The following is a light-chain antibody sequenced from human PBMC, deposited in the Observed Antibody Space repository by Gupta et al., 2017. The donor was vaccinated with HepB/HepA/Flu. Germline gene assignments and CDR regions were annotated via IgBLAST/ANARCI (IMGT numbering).Light chain of an antibody. CDR2: GAS. CDR3: QQYGSSPRWT. CDR1: QSVSSSY. Sequence: EIVFTHCAGTVSLSAGATATLTCSASQSVSSSYLAWYQQKLGQAPRPLISGASIRDTGIPDRFSGSGFGTQFTITSSRREQEDFAVYYSQQYGSSPRWTFGQGTKVEIK. J-gene: IGKJ1*01. V-gene: IGKV3-20*01.